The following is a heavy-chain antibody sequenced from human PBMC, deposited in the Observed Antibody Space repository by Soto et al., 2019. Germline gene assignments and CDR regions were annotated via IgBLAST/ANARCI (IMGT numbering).Heavy chain of an antibody. CDR2: IIPILGIA. CDR3: ARDQEEGGYYKRGNWFDP. V-gene: IGHV1-69*08. Sequence: QVQLVQSGAEVKKPGSSVKVSCKASGGTFSSYTISWVRQAPGQGLEWMGRIIPILGIANYAQKFQGRVTITADKATSTAYMELSSLRAEDTAVYYCARDQEEGGYYKRGNWFDPWGQGTLVTVSS. CDR1: GGTFSSYT. J-gene: IGHJ5*02. D-gene: IGHD3-22*01.